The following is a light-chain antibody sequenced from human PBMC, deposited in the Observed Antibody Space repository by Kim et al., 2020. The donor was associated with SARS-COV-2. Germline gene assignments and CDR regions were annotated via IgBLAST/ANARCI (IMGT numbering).Light chain of an antibody. Sequence: ASIVDRVTITCHASQDINNYLNWYQQKPVKAPKLVIYDASNLETGVPSRFSGSGSGTDFTITISSLQPEDIATYYCQQYDNLPPYTFGQGTKLEI. CDR2: DAS. V-gene: IGKV1-33*01. J-gene: IGKJ2*01. CDR3: QQYDNLPPYT. CDR1: QDINNY.